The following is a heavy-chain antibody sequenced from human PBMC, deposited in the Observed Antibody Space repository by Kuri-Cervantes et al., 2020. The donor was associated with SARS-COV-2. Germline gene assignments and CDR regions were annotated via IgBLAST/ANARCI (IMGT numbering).Heavy chain of an antibody. Sequence: VSVKVSCKASGYTFTGYYMHWVRQAPGQGLEWMGRINPNSGGTNYAQKFQGRVTMTRDTSISTAYMELSRLRSDDTAVYYCAQLQFGDYYDSSGYPDAFDIWGQGTMVTVSS. J-gene: IGHJ3*02. CDR3: AQLQFGDYYDSSGYPDAFDI. V-gene: IGHV1-2*06. CDR1: GYTFTGYY. D-gene: IGHD3-22*01. CDR2: INPNSGGT.